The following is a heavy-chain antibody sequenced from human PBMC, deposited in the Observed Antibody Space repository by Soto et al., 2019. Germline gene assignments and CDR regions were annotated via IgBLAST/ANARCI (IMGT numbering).Heavy chain of an antibody. CDR2: ISYDGSNK. CDR3: ARPLWRDDYNWGYFDL. J-gene: IGHJ2*01. CDR1: RFTFSSYA. Sequence: QVQLVESGGGVVQPGRSLRLSCAASRFTFSSYAMHWVRKAPGKGLEWVAVISYDGSNKYYADSVKGRFTISRDNSKNTLYLQMNSLRAEDTAVYYCARPLWRDDYNWGYFDLWGRGTLVTVSS. V-gene: IGHV3-30-3*01. D-gene: IGHD4-4*01.